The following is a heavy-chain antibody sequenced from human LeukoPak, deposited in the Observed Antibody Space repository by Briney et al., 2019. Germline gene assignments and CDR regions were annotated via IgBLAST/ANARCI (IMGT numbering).Heavy chain of an antibody. CDR1: GFTFSTYY. J-gene: IGHJ4*02. CDR3: ASGRGIENSSPLDY. D-gene: IGHD6-6*01. Sequence: PGGSLRLSCAASGFTFSTYYMHWVRQAPGKGLEWVSTISGSGGSTYYADSVKGRFTISRENSKNTLYLQMNSLRDEDTAVYYCASGRGIENSSPLDYWGQGTLVTVSS. V-gene: IGHV3-23*01. CDR2: ISGSGGST.